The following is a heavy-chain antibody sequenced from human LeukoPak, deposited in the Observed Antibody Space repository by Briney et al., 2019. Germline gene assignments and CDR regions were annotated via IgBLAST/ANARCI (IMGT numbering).Heavy chain of an antibody. J-gene: IGHJ3*02. CDR3: ARNSTGGTGITLNAFDI. V-gene: IGHV4-38-2*02. Sequence: PSETLSLTCTVSGYSISSGYYWGWIRQPPGKGLEWIGNIYHSGSTYYNPSLKSRVTISVDTSKNQFSLKLSSVTAADTAVYYSARNSTGGTGITLNAFDIWGQGTMVTVSS. CDR2: IYHSGST. D-gene: IGHD3/OR15-3a*01. CDR1: GYSISSGYY.